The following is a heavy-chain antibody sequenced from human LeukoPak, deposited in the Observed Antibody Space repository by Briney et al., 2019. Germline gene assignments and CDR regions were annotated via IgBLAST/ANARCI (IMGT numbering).Heavy chain of an antibody. CDR1: GGSFSGYY. V-gene: IGHV4-34*01. Sequence: PSETLSLTCAVYGGSFSGYYWSWIRQPPGKGLEWIGEINHSGSTNYNPSLKSRVTISVDTSKNQSSLKLSSVTAADTAVYYCARGLRLGVQLWLLRSPFDYWGQGTLVTVSS. D-gene: IGHD5-18*01. CDR3: ARGLRLGVQLWLLRSPFDY. CDR2: INHSGST. J-gene: IGHJ4*02.